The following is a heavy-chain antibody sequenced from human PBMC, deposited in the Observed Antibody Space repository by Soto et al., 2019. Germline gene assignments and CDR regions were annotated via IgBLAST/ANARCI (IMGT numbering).Heavy chain of an antibody. Sequence: QLQLQESGPGLVKPSETLSLTCTVSGGSISSSSYYWGWIRQPPGKGLEWIGSIYYSGSTYYNPSLKSRVTISVDTSKNQFSLKLSSVTDADTAVYYCASLGARYGALDYWGQGTLVTVSS. CDR3: ASLGARYGALDY. J-gene: IGHJ4*02. CDR2: IYYSGST. CDR1: GGSISSSSYY. D-gene: IGHD4-17*01. V-gene: IGHV4-39*01.